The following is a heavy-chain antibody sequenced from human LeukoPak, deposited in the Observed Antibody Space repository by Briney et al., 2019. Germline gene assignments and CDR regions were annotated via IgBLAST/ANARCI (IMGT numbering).Heavy chain of an antibody. D-gene: IGHD2-15*01. CDR1: GYTFTSYA. J-gene: IGHJ6*02. CDR3: ARDRRYCNGGSCYYYYGMDV. V-gene: IGHV1-3*01. Sequence: ASVKVSCKASGYTFTSYAMHWVRQAPGQRLEWMGWINAGNGNTKYSQKFQGRVTITRDTSASTAYMELSSLRSEDTAVYYCARDRRYCNGGSCYYYYGMDVWGQGTTVTVSS. CDR2: INAGNGNT.